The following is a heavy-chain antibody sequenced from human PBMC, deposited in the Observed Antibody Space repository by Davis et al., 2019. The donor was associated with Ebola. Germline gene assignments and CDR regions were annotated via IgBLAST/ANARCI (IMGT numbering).Heavy chain of an antibody. D-gene: IGHD5-12*01. Sequence: GSLRLSCAVSGGSFSGYYWSWIRQPPGKGLEWIGYIYYSGSPNYNPSLKSRVTMSLDTSKNQFSLILTSLTAADTAVYYCATGGGYAPLAPFDYWGRGTLVTVSS. CDR2: IYYSGSP. CDR3: ATGGGYAPLAPFDY. J-gene: IGHJ4*02. V-gene: IGHV4-59*01. CDR1: GGSFSGYY.